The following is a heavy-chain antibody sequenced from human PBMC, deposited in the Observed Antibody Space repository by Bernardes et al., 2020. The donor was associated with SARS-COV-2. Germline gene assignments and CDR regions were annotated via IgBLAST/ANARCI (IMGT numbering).Heavy chain of an antibody. CDR3: ARGHSTSGFDF. CDR1: GGSFSGYY. Sequence: TLSLTCAVYGGSFSGYYWAWIRQPPGKGLEWIAEINHGGDTHYNSSLRNRVSIGVETSKSQFSLTLNSLTAADTAVYYCARGHSTSGFDFWGQGSLVTVSS. J-gene: IGHJ4*02. V-gene: IGHV4-34*01. D-gene: IGHD6-6*01. CDR2: INHGGDT.